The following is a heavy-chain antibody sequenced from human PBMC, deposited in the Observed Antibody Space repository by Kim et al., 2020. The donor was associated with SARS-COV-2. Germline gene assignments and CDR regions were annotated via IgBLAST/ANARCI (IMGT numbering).Heavy chain of an antibody. CDR3: ARQRDPYYGSGSGMDV. Sequence: GGSLRLFCAASGFTFDDYGMSWVRQAPGKGLEWVSGINWNGGSTGYADSVKGRFTISRDNAKNSLYLQMNSLRAEDTALYHCARQRDPYYGSGSGMDVWGQGTTVTVSS. CDR2: INWNGGST. CDR1: GFTFDDYG. V-gene: IGHV3-20*01. D-gene: IGHD3-10*01. J-gene: IGHJ6*02.